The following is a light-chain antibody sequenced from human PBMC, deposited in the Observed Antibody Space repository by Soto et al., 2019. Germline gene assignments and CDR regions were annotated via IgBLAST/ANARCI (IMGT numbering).Light chain of an antibody. V-gene: IGLV1-40*01. CDR2: GNS. Sequence: QAVLTQPPSVSGAPGQRVTISCTGSSSNIGAGYDVHWYQQLPGTAPKLLIYGNSNRPSGVPDRFSGSKSGTSASLAITGLHAEDDADYYCQSYDSSLSGLYVFGTGTKVTVL. J-gene: IGLJ1*01. CDR1: SSNIGAGYD. CDR3: QSYDSSLSGLYV.